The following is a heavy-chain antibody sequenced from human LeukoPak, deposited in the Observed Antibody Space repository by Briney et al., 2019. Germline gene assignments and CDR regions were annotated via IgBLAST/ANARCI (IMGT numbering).Heavy chain of an antibody. CDR1: GGSFSGYY. CDR3: ARVPYSSGWYSVDY. V-gene: IGHV4-34*01. CDR2: INHSGST. D-gene: IGHD6-19*01. Sequence: KPSETLSLTCAVYGGSFSGYYWSWIRQPPGKGLEWIGEINHSGSTNYNPSLKSRVTISVDTSKNQFSLKLSSVTAADTAVYYCARVPYSSGWYSVDYWGQGTLVTVSS. J-gene: IGHJ4*02.